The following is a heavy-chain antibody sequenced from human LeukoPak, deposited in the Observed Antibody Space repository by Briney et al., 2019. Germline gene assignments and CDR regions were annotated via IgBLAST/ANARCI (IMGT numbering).Heavy chain of an antibody. CDR2: IKEDGSQK. D-gene: IGHD6-19*01. CDR1: GSTLSNYW. V-gene: IGHV3-7*04. CDR3: ARDLSAVGGTGN. J-gene: IGHJ4*02. Sequence: GGSLRLSCAASGSTLSNYWMGWVRQVPGKGLEWVASIKEDGSQKYYVGSVTGRFTISRDSAKNSLHLQMNSLRAEDTAVYYCARDLSAVGGTGNWGQGTLVTVSS.